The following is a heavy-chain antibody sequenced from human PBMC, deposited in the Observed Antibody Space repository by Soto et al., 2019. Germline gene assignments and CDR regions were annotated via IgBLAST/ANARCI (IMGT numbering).Heavy chain of an antibody. CDR1: GFTFSDYW. Sequence: GGSLRLSCAASGFTFSDYWMSWVRQAPGKGPEWVANIKFDGSEKQYVDSVKGRFSISRDNSRNSLFLQMNSLRAGDTAVYYCVKDGGYCSSSSCYSPQSHYYSSWGQGTLVPVSA. CDR2: IKFDGSEK. D-gene: IGHD2-8*01. J-gene: IGHJ1*01. CDR3: VKDGGYCSSSSCYSPQSHYYSS. V-gene: IGHV3-7*03.